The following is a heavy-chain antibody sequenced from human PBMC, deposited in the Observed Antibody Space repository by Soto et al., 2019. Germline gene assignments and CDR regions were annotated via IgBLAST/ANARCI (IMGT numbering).Heavy chain of an antibody. CDR1: GFSLSTSGMC. CDR2: IDWDDDK. D-gene: IGHD6-13*01. CDR3: ARARIAAAVGYYYYMDV. V-gene: IGHV2-70*11. J-gene: IGHJ6*03. Sequence: SGPTLVNPTQTLPLTRTFSGFSLSTSGMCVSWIRQPPGKALEWLARIDWDDDKYYSTSLKTRLTISKDTSKNQVVLTMTNMDPVDTATYYCARARIAAAVGYYYYMDVWGKGTTVTVSS.